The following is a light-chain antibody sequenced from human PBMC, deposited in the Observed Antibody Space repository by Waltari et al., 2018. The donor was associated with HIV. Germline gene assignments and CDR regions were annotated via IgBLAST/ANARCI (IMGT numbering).Light chain of an antibody. CDR2: STY. CDR1: SDSVSINYY. Sequence: QTVVTQEPSFSVSPGGTVTLTCALNSDSVSINYYPGWFQQTPGQAPRTLISSTYPRSSGVPDRFTGSILGNKAALTITGAQADDDSVYFCALYMTGTKWVFGGGTKLTVL. J-gene: IGLJ3*02. CDR3: ALYMTGTKWV. V-gene: IGLV8-61*01.